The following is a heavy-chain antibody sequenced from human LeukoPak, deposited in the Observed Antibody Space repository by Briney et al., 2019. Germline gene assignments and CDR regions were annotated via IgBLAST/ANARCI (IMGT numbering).Heavy chain of an antibody. CDR1: GFTFSSSS. CDR3: ARDRRVGATWSVGAFDI. CDR2: ISSSGDSI. J-gene: IGHJ3*02. V-gene: IGHV3-48*03. Sequence: GGSLRLSCAASGFTFSSSSVHWVRQAPGKGLEWVSYISSSGDSIYYADSVKGRFTISRDNAKNSLSLQMNSLRAEDTAIYYCARDRRVGATWSVGAFDIWGQGTTVTVSS. D-gene: IGHD1-26*01.